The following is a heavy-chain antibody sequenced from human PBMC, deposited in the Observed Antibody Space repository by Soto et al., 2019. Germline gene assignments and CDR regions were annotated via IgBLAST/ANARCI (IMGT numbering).Heavy chain of an antibody. J-gene: IGHJ6*03. CDR1: GGSISSSSYY. CDR2: IYYSGST. D-gene: IGHD2-15*01. CDR3: ARVRYCSGCSCYSDYYYYYMDV. V-gene: IGHV4-39*01. Sequence: QLQLQESGPGLVKPSETLSLTCTVSGGSISSSSYYWGWIRQPPGKGLEWIGSIYYSGSTYYNPSLKCRVTISVDTSKNQFSLKLSSVTAADTAVYYCARVRYCSGCSCYSDYYYYYMDVWGKGTTVTVSS.